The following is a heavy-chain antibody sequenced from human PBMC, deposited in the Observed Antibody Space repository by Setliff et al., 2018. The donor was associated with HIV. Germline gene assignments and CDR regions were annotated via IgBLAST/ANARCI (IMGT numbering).Heavy chain of an antibody. CDR3: ARGGGSRAATSSYHYMDV. CDR1: GDSISTNSPY. CDR2: IFYSGFT. V-gene: IGHV4-39*07. D-gene: IGHD2-15*01. J-gene: IGHJ6*03. Sequence: SETLSLTCTVSGDSISTNSPYWAWIRQPPGKGLEWIGTIFYSGFTYYNPSLKSRVSIAVDTSKNQFSLKLSSVTAADTAVYYCARGGGSRAATSSYHYMDVWGKGTTVTVSS.